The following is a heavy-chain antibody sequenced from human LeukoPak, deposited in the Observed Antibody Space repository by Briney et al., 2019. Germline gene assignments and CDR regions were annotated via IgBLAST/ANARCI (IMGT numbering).Heavy chain of an antibody. Sequence: SSVKVSCKASVYTFTSYVIDWVREATGQGIGWIGWFNSNSGNTVYAQKLQGRVTMTRNTPISTAYMELSSLRSEDTAVYYCARGARFWNSPLFDYYYYMDVWGKGTTVTVSS. D-gene: IGHD1-7*01. V-gene: IGHV1-8*01. CDR1: VYTFTSYV. CDR2: FNSNSGNT. CDR3: ARGARFWNSPLFDYYYYMDV. J-gene: IGHJ6*03.